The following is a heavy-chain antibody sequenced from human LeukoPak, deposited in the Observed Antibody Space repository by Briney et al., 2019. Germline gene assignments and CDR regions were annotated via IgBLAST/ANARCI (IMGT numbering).Heavy chain of an antibody. Sequence: GGSLRLSCAASGFTFSSYGMHWVRQAPGKGLEWVSRINSDGSSTSYADSVKGRFTISRDNAKNSLYLQMNSLRAEDTAVYYCARFRGTDLYYYDSSGYYHFDYWGQGTLVTVSS. CDR1: GFTFSSYG. V-gene: IGHV3-74*01. J-gene: IGHJ4*02. CDR2: INSDGSST. D-gene: IGHD3-22*01. CDR3: ARFRGTDLYYYDSSGYYHFDY.